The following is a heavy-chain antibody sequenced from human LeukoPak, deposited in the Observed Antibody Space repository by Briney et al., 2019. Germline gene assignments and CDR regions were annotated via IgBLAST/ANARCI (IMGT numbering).Heavy chain of an antibody. J-gene: IGHJ4*02. CDR3: ARDERVRGIAAAGI. CDR2: ISYDGSNK. CDR1: GFTSSSYA. V-gene: IGHV3-30*04. Sequence: AGSLRLSCAASGFTSSSYAMHWVRQAPGKGLEWVAAISYDGSNKYYTDSVKGRFIISRDNSKNTPYIQMTRQIAGDPSVYYCARDERVRGIAAAGIWGQGTLVTVSS. D-gene: IGHD6-13*01.